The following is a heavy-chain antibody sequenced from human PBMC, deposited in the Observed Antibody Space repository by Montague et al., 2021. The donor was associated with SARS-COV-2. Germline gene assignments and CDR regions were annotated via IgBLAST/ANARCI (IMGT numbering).Heavy chain of an antibody. CDR1: GYSISSGYY. D-gene: IGHD2-15*01. CDR3: ARERRYCSGGSCYSGWFDP. CDR2: IYHSGST. V-gene: IGHV4-38-2*02. Sequence: SETLSLTCTVSGYSISSGYYWGWIRQPPGKRLEWIGSIYHSGSTYYNPSLKSRVTISVDTSKNQFSLKLSSVTAADTAVYYCARERRYCSGGSCYSGWFDPWGQGTLVTVSS. J-gene: IGHJ5*02.